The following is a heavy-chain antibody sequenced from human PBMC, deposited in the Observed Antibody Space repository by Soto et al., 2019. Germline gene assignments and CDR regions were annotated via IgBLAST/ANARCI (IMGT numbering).Heavy chain of an antibody. Sequence: GGSLRLSCAASGFTFSNSAMNWVRQAPGKGLEWVGRIKSKTDGGTTDYAAPVKGRFTISRDDSKNTLYLQMNSLKTKDTAVYYCTTDPVTMIVVVPSSGWGQGTLVTVSS. V-gene: IGHV3-15*07. D-gene: IGHD3-22*01. CDR1: GFTFSNSA. J-gene: IGHJ4*02. CDR3: TTDPVTMIVVVPSSG. CDR2: IKSKTDGGTT.